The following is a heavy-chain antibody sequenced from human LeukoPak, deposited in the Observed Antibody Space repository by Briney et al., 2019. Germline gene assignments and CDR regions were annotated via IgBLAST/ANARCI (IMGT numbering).Heavy chain of an antibody. CDR2: IYYRGST. CDR1: GGSISSSPYY. V-gene: IGHV4-39*01. CDR3: ARHYLSDGILSTFDP. D-gene: IGHD2-2*01. Sequence: KPSETLSLTCTVSGGSISSSPYYWGWIRQPPGKGLEWIGTIYYRGSTYSNPSLNSRVTISLDTSKNQFSPRLRSVTAADTALYYCARHYLSDGILSTFDPWGQGTLVTVSS. J-gene: IGHJ5*02.